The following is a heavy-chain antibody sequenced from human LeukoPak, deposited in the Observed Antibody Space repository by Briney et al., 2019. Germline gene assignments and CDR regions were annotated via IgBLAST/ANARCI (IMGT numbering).Heavy chain of an antibody. CDR3: ARDGYNSTWAY. V-gene: IGHV1-69*13. CDR2: IIPVFGTA. CDR1: GYTFTGYY. Sequence: SVKVSCKASGYTFTGYYMHWVRQAPGQGLEWMGGIIPVFGTATYAQKFQGRVTITADESTSTAYMELSSLRSEDTAVYYCARDGYNSTWAYWGQGTLVTVSS. D-gene: IGHD6-13*01. J-gene: IGHJ4*02.